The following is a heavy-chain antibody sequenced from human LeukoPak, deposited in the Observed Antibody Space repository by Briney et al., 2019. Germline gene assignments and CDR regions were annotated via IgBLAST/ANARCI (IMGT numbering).Heavy chain of an antibody. CDR1: GFTFSSYA. J-gene: IGHJ4*02. CDR2: ISYDGSNK. Sequence: GGSLRLSCAASGFTFSSYAVHWVRQAPGKGLEWVAVISYDGSNKYYADSVKGRFTISRDNSKNTLYLQMNSLRAEDTAVYYCATEEFDYWGQGTLVTVSS. CDR3: ATEEFDY. V-gene: IGHV3-30-3*01.